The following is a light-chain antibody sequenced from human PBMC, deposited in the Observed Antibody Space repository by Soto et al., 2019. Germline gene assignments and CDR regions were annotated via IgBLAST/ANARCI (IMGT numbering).Light chain of an antibody. J-gene: IGKJ1*01. V-gene: IGKV3-20*01. CDR3: QQYDSSSWT. Sequence: EIVLTQSPGTLSLSPGERATLSCRASQSVSSSYLVWYQQKPGQAPRLLISGASSRATGIPARFSGSGSGTAFTLTISRLEPEDFAVYYCQQYDSSSWTFGQGTKVEMK. CDR1: QSVSSSY. CDR2: GAS.